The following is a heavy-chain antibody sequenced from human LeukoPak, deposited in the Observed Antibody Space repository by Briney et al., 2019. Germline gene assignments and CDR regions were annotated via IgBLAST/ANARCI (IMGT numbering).Heavy chain of an antibody. Sequence: PSQTLSLTCTVSGGSISSGGYYWSWIRQPPGKGLEWVGSIYYSGSTYYNPSLKSRVTISVDTSKNQFSLKLSSVTAADTAVYYCARQNYWYYYDSSEPLYYFDYWGQGTLVTVSS. CDR2: IYYSGST. D-gene: IGHD3-22*01. CDR1: GGSISSGGYY. J-gene: IGHJ4*02. CDR3: ARQNYWYYYDSSEPLYYFDY. V-gene: IGHV4-39*01.